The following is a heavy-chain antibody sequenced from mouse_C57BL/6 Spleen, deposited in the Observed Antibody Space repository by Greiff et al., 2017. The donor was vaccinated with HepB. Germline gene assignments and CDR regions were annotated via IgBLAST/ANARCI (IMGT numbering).Heavy chain of an antibody. CDR1: GYTFTSYW. D-gene: IGHD2-4*01. V-gene: IGHV1-74*01. CDR2: IHPSDSDT. Sequence: QVQLQQPGAELVKPGASVKVSCKASGYTFTSYWMHWVKQRPGQGLEWIGRIHPSDSDTNYNQKFKGKATLTVDKSSSTAYMQLSSLTSEDSAVYCWAITHDYDGGLAYWGQGTLVTVSA. CDR3: AITHDYDGGLAY. J-gene: IGHJ3*01.